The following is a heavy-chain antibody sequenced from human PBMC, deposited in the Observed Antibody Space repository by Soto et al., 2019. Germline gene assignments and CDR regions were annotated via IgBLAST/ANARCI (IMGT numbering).Heavy chain of an antibody. J-gene: IGHJ4*02. CDR2: ISYDGSNK. V-gene: IGHV3-30*18. D-gene: IGHD3-22*01. CDR3: AKGGSSGSYDY. Sequence: VQLVESGGGVVQPGRSLRLSCAASGFTFSSYAMHWVRQAPGKGLEWVAVISYDGSNKYYADSVKGRFTISRDNFKNTLYLQMSSLRAEDTALYYCAKGGSSGSYDYWGQGSLVTVSS. CDR1: GFTFSSYA.